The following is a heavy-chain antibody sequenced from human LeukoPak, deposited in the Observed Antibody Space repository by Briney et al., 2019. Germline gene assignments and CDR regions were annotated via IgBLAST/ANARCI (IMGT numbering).Heavy chain of an antibody. CDR3: ARDSETSFDY. D-gene: IGHD1-14*01. Sequence: PGGSLRLSCAASGFTFSRYWMHWVRQAAGKGPVWVSRINNDGSSTSYADSVKGRFTISRDNAKNTLYLQMNSLRVEDTAVYYCARDSETSFDYWGQGTLVTVSS. V-gene: IGHV3-74*01. CDR1: GFTFSRYW. J-gene: IGHJ4*02. CDR2: INNDGSST.